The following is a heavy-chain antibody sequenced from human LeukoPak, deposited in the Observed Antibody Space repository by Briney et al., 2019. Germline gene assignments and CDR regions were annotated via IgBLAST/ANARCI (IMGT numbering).Heavy chain of an antibody. CDR3: ARLTYRNYALDYYYYYYMDV. CDR2: MNPNSGNT. D-gene: IGHD4-11*01. Sequence: ASVKVSCKASGYTFTSYYINWVRHATGQGLEWMGWMNPNSGNTSYAQKFQGRVSMTRNIYISTAYMELSSLRSEDTAVYYCARLTYRNYALDYYYYYYMDVWGKGTTVTVSS. V-gene: IGHV1-8*01. CDR1: GYTFTSYY. J-gene: IGHJ6*03.